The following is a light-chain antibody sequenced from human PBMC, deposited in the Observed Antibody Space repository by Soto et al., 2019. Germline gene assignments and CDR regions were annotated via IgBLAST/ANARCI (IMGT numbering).Light chain of an antibody. CDR2: KVS. CDR3: CSYTRSYTWV. Sequence: QSALTQPASVSGSPRQSITISCTGTSSDVGDGDFVSWYQQRPGNAPKLMIYKVSNRPSGVSNRFSGSKSGNTASLTISGLQAEDEAHYYCCSYTRSYTWVFGGGTQLTVL. J-gene: IGLJ3*02. CDR1: SSDVGDGDF. V-gene: IGLV2-14*01.